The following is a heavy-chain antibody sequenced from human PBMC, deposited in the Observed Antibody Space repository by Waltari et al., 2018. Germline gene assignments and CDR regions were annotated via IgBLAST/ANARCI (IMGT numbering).Heavy chain of an antibody. CDR1: GGTFSSYA. Sequence: QVQLVQSGAEVKKPGSSVKVSCKASGGTFSSYAISWVRQAPGQGLEWMGRMIPIFGTENYAQKFQGRVTITADKSTSTAYMELSSLRSEDTAVYYCARFPIAAAGTRPFDPWGQGTLVTVSS. CDR3: ARFPIAAAGTRPFDP. D-gene: IGHD6-13*01. J-gene: IGHJ5*02. V-gene: IGHV1-69*08. CDR2: MIPIFGTE.